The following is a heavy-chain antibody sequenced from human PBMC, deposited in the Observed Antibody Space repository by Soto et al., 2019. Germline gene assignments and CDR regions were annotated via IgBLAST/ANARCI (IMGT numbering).Heavy chain of an antibody. D-gene: IGHD3-16*01. CDR3: TRDLFSYDYSGILWFDP. CDR1: GFAFSGSA. V-gene: IGHV3-73*01. CDR2: IRSKGHNYAT. Sequence: GSLRLSCAASGFAFSGSAMYWVRQASGKGPEWVGRIRSKGHNYATEYAASVKGRFTISRDDSKNTAYLQMNSLRTEDTAVYYCTRDLFSYDYSGILWFDPWGQGTLVTVSS. J-gene: IGHJ5*02.